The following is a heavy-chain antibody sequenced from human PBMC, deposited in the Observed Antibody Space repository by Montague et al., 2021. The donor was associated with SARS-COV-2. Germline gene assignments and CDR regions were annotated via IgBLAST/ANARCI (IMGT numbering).Heavy chain of an antibody. J-gene: IGHJ4*02. Sequence: SETLSLTCTVAGDSVSRSYWNWIRQSPGKGLEWIGNIYYYGSVNYNPSLKSRLSISLDTSKNQLSLTLTSVTAADTATYYWARQITMVREPFDSWGQGTLVLVSS. CDR1: GDSVSRSY. CDR2: IYYYGSV. D-gene: IGHD3-10*01. CDR3: ARQITMVREPFDS. V-gene: IGHV4-59*08.